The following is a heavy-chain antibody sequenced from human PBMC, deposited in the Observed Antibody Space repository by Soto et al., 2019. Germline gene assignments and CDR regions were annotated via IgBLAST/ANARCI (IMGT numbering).Heavy chain of an antibody. Sequence: GGSLRLSCAASGFTFTSHSMNWVRQAPGKGLEWVSYISSSSSTIYYANSVKGRFTISRDNAKNSLYLQMNSLRDEDTVVYYCARDAKGSSGDHFDYWGQGTLVTVSS. V-gene: IGHV3-48*02. J-gene: IGHJ4*02. CDR2: ISSSSSTI. CDR1: GFTFTSHS. D-gene: IGHD1-1*01. CDR3: ARDAKGSSGDHFDY.